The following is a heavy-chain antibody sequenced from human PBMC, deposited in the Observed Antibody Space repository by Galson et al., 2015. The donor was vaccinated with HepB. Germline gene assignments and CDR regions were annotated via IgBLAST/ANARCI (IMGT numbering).Heavy chain of an antibody. J-gene: IGHJ2*01. CDR3: SKDALYSSTAHWYFDF. CDR1: GFSFGSYA. D-gene: IGHD6-19*01. V-gene: IGHV3-9*01. CDR2: ISWHSRSI. Sequence: SLRLSCAASGFSFGSYAMHWVRQGPGKGLEWVAGISWHSRSIGYADSVKGRFTISRDNAKKSLYLQMNSLRTDDTALYYCSKDALYSSTAHWYFDFWGRGTLVTVSS.